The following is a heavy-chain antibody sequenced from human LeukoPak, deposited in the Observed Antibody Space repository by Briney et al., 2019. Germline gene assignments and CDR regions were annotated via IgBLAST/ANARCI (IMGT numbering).Heavy chain of an antibody. J-gene: IGHJ4*02. CDR1: GFTFSSYA. Sequence: PGGSLRLSCAAPGFTFSSYAMSWVRQAPGKGREWFSAISGSGGTTYYADSVKGRFTISRDNSKNTLYLQMNSLRPEDTAVYYCAKDSGSSSSRVRFDFWGQGTMVTVSS. CDR2: ISGSGGTT. CDR3: AKDSGSSSSRVRFDF. V-gene: IGHV3-23*01. D-gene: IGHD6-13*01.